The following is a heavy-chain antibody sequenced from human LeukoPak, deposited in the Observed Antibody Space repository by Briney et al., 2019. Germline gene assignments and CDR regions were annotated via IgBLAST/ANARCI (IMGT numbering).Heavy chain of an antibody. CDR1: GFIFGDHA. CDR3: ARGPIHLWLHNGMDV. CDR2: IRSKAYGGTT. J-gene: IGHJ6*02. Sequence: GGSLRLSCTASGFIFGDHAMSWVCQAPGKGLEWVGFIRSKAYGGTTEYAASVKGRFTISRDDSEGIAYLQMNSLRIDDTAVYYCARGPIHLWLHNGMDVWGQGTTVIVFS. V-gene: IGHV3-49*04. D-gene: IGHD5-18*01.